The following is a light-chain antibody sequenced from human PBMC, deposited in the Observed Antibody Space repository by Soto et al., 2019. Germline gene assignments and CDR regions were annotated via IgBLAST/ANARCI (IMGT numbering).Light chain of an antibody. V-gene: IGKV1-39*01. CDR2: GAS. Sequence: DIQMTQSPSSLSASVGDRVTITCRASQSISSYLNWYQQKPGKAHKLLIYGASSLRSGVPSRFIRSGSGTDLSLTISSLQPEDFATYYCQPSYTTAITLGQGTRLEIK. CDR1: QSISSY. J-gene: IGKJ5*01. CDR3: QPSYTTAIT.